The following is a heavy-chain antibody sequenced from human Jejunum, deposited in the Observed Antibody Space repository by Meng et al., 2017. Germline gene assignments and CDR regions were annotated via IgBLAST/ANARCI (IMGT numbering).Heavy chain of an antibody. V-gene: IGHV4-4*07. D-gene: IGHD1-1*01. CDR3: ARDSTSETSRAFEI. CDR1: CGSISSYF. Sequence: QVQLLVSGPGLVKPSETLSLTCSVSCGSISSYFWTWIRQPAGKGLELIGRIYASGLTNYNPSLKSRVTMSVDTSKNEFSLNLTSVTAADTAVYYCARDSTSETSRAFEIWGQGTMVTVSS. J-gene: IGHJ3*02. CDR2: IYASGLT.